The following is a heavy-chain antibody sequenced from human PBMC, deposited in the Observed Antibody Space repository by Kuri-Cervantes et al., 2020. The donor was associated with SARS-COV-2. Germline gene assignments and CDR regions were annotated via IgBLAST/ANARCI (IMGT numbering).Heavy chain of an antibody. Sequence: ASVKVSCKASGYTFTSYGISWVRQAPGQGLEWMGWISAYNGNTNYAQELQGRVTMTTDTSTSTAYMELRSLRSDDTAVYYCARVRNDYYYYYYMDVWGKGTTVTVSS. V-gene: IGHV1-18*01. CDR3: ARVRNDYYYYYYMDV. J-gene: IGHJ6*03. CDR2: ISAYNGNT. CDR1: GYTFTSYG.